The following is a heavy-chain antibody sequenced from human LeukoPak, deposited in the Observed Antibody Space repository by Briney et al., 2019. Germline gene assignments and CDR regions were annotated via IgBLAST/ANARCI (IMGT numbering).Heavy chain of an antibody. CDR1: GYTFTCYY. CDR2: INPNSGGT. V-gene: IGHV1-2*06. D-gene: IGHD6-13*01. J-gene: IGHJ5*02. CDR3: AGGHSSSWYGWFDP. Sequence: ASVKVSCKASGYTFTCYYMHWVRQAPGQGLEWMGRINPNSGGTNYAQKFQGRVTMTRDTSISTAYMELSRLRSDDTAVYYCAGGHSSSWYGWFDPWGQGTLVTVSS.